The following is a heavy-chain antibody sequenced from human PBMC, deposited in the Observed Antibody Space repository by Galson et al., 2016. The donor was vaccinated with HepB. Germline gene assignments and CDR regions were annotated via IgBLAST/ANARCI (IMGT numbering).Heavy chain of an antibody. J-gene: IGHJ4*02. Sequence: QSGAEVKKPGESLKISCRGSGYKFTSHWIGWVRQVPGKGLEWMAIIYPADSDTRYSPSFRGQVTISADQSISTAYLQWNSLKASDTGMYFCAIPVFASASGSWYFDYWGQGVLVSVSS. CDR2: IYPADSDT. D-gene: IGHD6-6*01. CDR3: AIPVFASASGSWYFDY. V-gene: IGHV5-51*01. CDR1: GYKFTSHW.